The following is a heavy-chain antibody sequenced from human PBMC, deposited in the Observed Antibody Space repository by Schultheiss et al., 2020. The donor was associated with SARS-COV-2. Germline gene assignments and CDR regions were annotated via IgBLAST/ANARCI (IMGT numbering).Heavy chain of an antibody. CDR2: ISDNGDTT. Sequence: GGSLRLSCAASGFTFSSYAMSWVRQAPGKGLEWISAISDNGDTTYYADSVEGRFTITRDNSKSTLNLQMCSMRADDTAIYYCAQGKVRSSAWQMGWFGPWGQGAQVTVSS. CDR3: AQGKVRSSAWQMGWFGP. J-gene: IGHJ5*02. V-gene: IGHV3-23*01. CDR1: GFTFSSYA. D-gene: IGHD6-19*01.